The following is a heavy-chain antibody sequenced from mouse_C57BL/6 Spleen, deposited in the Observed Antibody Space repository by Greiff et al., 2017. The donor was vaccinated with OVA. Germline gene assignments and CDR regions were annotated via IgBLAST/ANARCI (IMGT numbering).Heavy chain of an antibody. J-gene: IGHJ1*03. CDR1: GFTFSDYY. CDR2: ISNGGGST. V-gene: IGHV5-12*01. CDR3: ARQGVYYGSSYWYFDV. Sequence: EVKLMESGGGLVQPGGSLKLSCAASGFTFSDYYMYWVRQTPEKRLEWVAYISNGGGSTYYPDTVKGRFTISRDNAKNTLYLQMSRLKSEDTAMYYCARQGVYYGSSYWYFDVWGTGTTVTVSS. D-gene: IGHD1-1*01.